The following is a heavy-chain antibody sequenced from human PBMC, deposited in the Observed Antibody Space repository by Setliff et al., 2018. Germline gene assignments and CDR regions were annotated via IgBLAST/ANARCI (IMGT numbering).Heavy chain of an antibody. CDR2: XXXXXXX. CDR3: AGVTYKGRGENYFDW. D-gene: IGHD3-16*01. CDR1: RGSISTYA. V-gene: IGHV4-4*08. Sequence: SETLSLTCTVSRGSISTYAWSWIRHIPGKGLEWVGYXXXXXXXXXXXXXXXXVSXXXXTSKNQVFLRLTSVTDADTAMYYCAGVTYKGRGENYFDWWGQGTPVTVSS. J-gene: IGHJ4*02.